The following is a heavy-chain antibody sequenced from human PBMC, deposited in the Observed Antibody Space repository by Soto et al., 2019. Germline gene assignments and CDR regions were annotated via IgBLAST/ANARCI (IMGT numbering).Heavy chain of an antibody. CDR3: ARDYMVRGVMRWFDP. V-gene: IGHV4-34*01. CDR2: IYHSGST. J-gene: IGHJ5*02. Sequence: KPSETLSLASAVYGGSFSGYYWSWIRQPPGKGLEWIGEIYHSGSTNYNPSLKSRVTISVDKSKNQFSLKLSSVTAADTAVYYCARDYMVRGVMRWFDPWGQGTLVTVSS. CDR1: GGSFSGYY. D-gene: IGHD3-10*01.